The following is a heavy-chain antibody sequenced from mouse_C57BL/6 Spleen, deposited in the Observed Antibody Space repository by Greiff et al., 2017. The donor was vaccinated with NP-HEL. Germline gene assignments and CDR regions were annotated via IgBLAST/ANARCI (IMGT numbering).Heavy chain of an antibody. Sequence: EVKLVESGGDLVKPGGSLKLSCAASGFTFSSYGMSWVRQTPDKRLEWVATISSGGSYTYYPDSVKGRFTISRDNAKNTLYLQMSSLKSEDTAMYYCARQRTGYFDYWGQGTTLTVSS. D-gene: IGHD4-1*01. J-gene: IGHJ2*01. V-gene: IGHV5-6*01. CDR1: GFTFSSYG. CDR3: ARQRTGYFDY. CDR2: ISSGGSYT.